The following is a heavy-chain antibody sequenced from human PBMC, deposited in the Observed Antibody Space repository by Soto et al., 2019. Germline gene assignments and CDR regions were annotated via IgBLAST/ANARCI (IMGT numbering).Heavy chain of an antibody. Sequence: ETLSLTCTVSGGSIGSFYWSWIRQSPGGTLEWIGYIYASRATTYNPSLESRITMSVDIPNNEFSLDLTSVTAADTAVYYCARSHSFDGSIYHYYFDFWGQGTLVTVSS. J-gene: IGHJ4*02. CDR1: GGSIGSFY. CDR2: IYASRAT. D-gene: IGHD3-3*02. V-gene: IGHV4-59*01. CDR3: ARSHSFDGSIYHYYFDF.